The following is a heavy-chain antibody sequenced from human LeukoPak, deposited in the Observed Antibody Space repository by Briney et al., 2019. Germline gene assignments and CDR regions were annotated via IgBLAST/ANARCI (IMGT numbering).Heavy chain of an antibody. CDR2: ISAYNGNT. CDR1: GYTFTSYV. Sequence: ASVKVSCKASGYTFTSYVMHWVRQAPGQRLEWMGWISAYNGNTNYAQKLQGRVTMTTDTSTSTAYMELRSLRSDDTAVYYCARAGYDFWSGYYSGYYYYGMDVWGQGTTVTVSS. J-gene: IGHJ6*02. CDR3: ARAGYDFWSGYYSGYYYYGMDV. D-gene: IGHD3-3*01. V-gene: IGHV1-18*01.